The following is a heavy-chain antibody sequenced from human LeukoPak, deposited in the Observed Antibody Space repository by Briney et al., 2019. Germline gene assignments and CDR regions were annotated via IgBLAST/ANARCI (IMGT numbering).Heavy chain of an antibody. D-gene: IGHD6-19*01. V-gene: IGHV4-4*07. J-gene: IGHJ4*02. CDR1: GGSISDYY. Sequence: PSETLSLTCTVSGGSISDYYWSWIRQPAGKGLEWSGRIYTSGSTNYNPSLKSRVTMSVDTSKNQFSLKLSSVTAADTAVYYCARDHHGMSVSDYFDYWGQGTLVTVSS. CDR3: ARDHHGMSVSDYFDY. CDR2: IYTSGST.